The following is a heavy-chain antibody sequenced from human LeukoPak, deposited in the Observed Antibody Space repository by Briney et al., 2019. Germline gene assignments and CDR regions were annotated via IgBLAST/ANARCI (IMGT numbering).Heavy chain of an antibody. J-gene: IGHJ4*02. D-gene: IGHD1-26*01. CDR1: GFTISSYS. CDR3: ARNGSPYSGSYYGY. V-gene: IGHV3-21*01. Sequence: GGSLRLSCAASGFTISSYSMNWVRQAPGKGLEWVSSISSSSSYIYYADSVKGRFTISRDNAKNSLYLQMNSLRAEDTAVYYCARNGSPYSGSYYGYWGQGTLVTVSS. CDR2: ISSSSSYI.